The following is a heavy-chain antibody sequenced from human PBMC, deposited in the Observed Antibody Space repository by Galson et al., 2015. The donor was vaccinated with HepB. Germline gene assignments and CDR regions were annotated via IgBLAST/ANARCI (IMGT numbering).Heavy chain of an antibody. Sequence: SLRLSCAASGFTFSNAWMSWVRQAPGKGLEWVGRIKSKTDGGTTDYAAPVKGSFTISRDDSKNTLYLQMNSLKTEDTAVYYCGTYSNYGFDYWGQGTLVTVSS. CDR2: IKSKTDGGTT. D-gene: IGHD4-11*01. V-gene: IGHV3-15*01. J-gene: IGHJ4*02. CDR1: GFTFSNAW. CDR3: GTYSNYGFDY.